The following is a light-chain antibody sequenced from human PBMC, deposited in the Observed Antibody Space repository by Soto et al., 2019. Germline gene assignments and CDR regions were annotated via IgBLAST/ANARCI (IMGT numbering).Light chain of an antibody. CDR3: SSHTTGTNFRV. CDR2: EFI. Sequence: QSVLTQPASVSGSPGQSITISCTGTSSDVGAYNSVSWYQHHPDKAPKLLIYEFINRPSGVSNRFYGSKSGNTASLTISGLQAEDEADYYCSSHTTGTNFRVFGGGTKVTVL. CDR1: SSDVGAYNS. V-gene: IGLV2-14*01. J-gene: IGLJ2*01.